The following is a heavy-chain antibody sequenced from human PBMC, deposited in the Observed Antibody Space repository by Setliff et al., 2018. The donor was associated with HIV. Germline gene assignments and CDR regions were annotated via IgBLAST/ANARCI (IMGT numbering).Heavy chain of an antibody. V-gene: IGHV3-23*01. CDR3: AQGRTTTWYDMDV. J-gene: IGHJ6*01. D-gene: IGHD2-2*01. CDR2: ISDSGGAS. CDR1: GFSFSNFA. Sequence: GGSLRFSCAASGFSFSNFAMNWVRQAPGKGLEWVSGISDSGGASHYADSVKGRFTISRDNSKNTLHLQMDSLRVEDTAVYYCAQGRTTTWYDMDVWGQGTRSPSPQ.